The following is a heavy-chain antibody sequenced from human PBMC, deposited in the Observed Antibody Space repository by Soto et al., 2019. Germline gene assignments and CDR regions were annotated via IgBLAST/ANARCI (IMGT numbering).Heavy chain of an antibody. D-gene: IGHD1-26*01. V-gene: IGHV3-23*01. J-gene: IGHJ4*02. CDR3: AKALGSYLLDY. CDR1: GFTFSSCA. Sequence: GGSLRLSCAASGFTFSSCAMGWVRQAPGKGLEWVSAISGSGGSTYYADSVKSRFTISRDNSKNTLYLQMNSLRAVDTAVYYCAKALGSYLLDYWGQGTLVTVSS. CDR2: ISGSGGST.